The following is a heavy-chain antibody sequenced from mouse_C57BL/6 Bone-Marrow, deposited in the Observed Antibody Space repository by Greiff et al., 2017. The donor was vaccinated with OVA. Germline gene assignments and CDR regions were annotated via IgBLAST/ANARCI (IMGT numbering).Heavy chain of an antibody. CDR2: IDPSDSYT. D-gene: IGHD1-1*01. CDR3: ARAVLHWYFDV. J-gene: IGHJ1*03. Sequence: QVQLQQPGAELVMPGASVKLSCKASGYTFTSYWMHWVKQRPGQGLEWIGEIDPSDSYTNYNQQFKGKSTLTVDKSSSAAYMQLSSLTSEDTAVYDCARAVLHWYFDVWGTGTTVTVSS. V-gene: IGHV1-69*01. CDR1: GYTFTSYW.